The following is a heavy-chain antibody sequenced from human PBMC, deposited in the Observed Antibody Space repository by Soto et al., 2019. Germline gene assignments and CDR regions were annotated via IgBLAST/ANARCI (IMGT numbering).Heavy chain of an antibody. CDR3: TKGAERTVQCFLDWVCRH. CDR1: GGSFSPNY. J-gene: IGHJ4*02. Sequence: SETLSFTCTLSGGSFSPNYWAWIRQPPGKGLEWIGYIYYGGTTSYNPSLKSRVTITLETSTSQFSLRLTSVTASDTATYYCTKGAERTVQCFLDWVCRHWGQGTPVTVSS. D-gene: IGHD3-9*01. CDR2: IYYGGTT. V-gene: IGHV4-59*08.